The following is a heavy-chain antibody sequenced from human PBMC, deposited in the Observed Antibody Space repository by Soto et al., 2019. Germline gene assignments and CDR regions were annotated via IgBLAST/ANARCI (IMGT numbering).Heavy chain of an antibody. CDR3: ARASVLGGYTYVYSPYYYYGMDV. Sequence: PSETLSLTCAVSGGSISSSNWWSWVRQPPGKGLEWIGEIYYSGSTNYNPSLRSRVTISVDRSYNQFSLKLRSVSAADTAVYYRARASVLGGYTYVYSPYYYYGMDVWGQGTTVTVSS. V-gene: IGHV4-4*02. J-gene: IGHJ6*02. D-gene: IGHD5-18*01. CDR1: GGSISSSNW. CDR2: IYYSGST.